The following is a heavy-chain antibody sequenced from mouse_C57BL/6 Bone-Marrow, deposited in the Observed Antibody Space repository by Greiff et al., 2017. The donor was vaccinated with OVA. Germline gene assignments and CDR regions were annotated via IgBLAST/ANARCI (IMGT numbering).Heavy chain of an antibody. V-gene: IGHV1-26*01. J-gene: IGHJ3*01. D-gene: IGHD1-1*01. Sequence: EVHLQQSGPELVKPGASVKISCKASGYTFTDYYMNWVKQSHGKSLEWIGDINPNNGGTSYNQKFKGKATLTVDKSSSTAYMELRSLTSEDSAVYYCARTEYYGSSSWFAYWGQGTLVTVSA. CDR1: GYTFTDYY. CDR3: ARTEYYGSSSWFAY. CDR2: INPNNGGT.